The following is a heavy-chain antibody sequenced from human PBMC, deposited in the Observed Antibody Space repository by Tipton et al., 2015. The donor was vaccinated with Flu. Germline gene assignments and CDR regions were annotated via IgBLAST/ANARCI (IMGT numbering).Heavy chain of an antibody. J-gene: IGHJ3*02. CDR2: IRSKTYGGTT. CDR3: TRVGLWGSGGQDAFDI. D-gene: IGHD7-27*01. V-gene: IGHV3-49*04. CDR1: GFTFGDYA. Sequence: RSLRLSCRVSGFTFGDYAMNWVRQAPGKGLEWVGFIRSKTYGGTTEYAASVKGRFTISRDDSQSIASLQMNSLKTEDTGVYYCTRVGLWGSGGQDAFDIWGQGTMVTVSS.